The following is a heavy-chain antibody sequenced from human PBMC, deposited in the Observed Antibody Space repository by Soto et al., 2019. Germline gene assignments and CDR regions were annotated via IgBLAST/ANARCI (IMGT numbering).Heavy chain of an antibody. CDR2: IIPIFGTA. CDR1: GGTFSSYA. D-gene: IGHD6-6*01. Sequence: QVQLVQSGAEVKKPGSSVKVSCKASGGTFSSYAISWVRQAPGQGLEWMGGIIPIFGTANYAQKFQGRVTITADETTSTAYMELSSLSSEDTAVYYCAGVAGLGQLGGWYYYGMDVWGQGTTVTVSS. J-gene: IGHJ6*02. V-gene: IGHV1-69*01. CDR3: AGVAGLGQLGGWYYYGMDV.